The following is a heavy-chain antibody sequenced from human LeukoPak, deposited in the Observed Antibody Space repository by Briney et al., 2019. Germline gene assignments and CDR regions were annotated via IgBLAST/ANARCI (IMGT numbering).Heavy chain of an antibody. CDR3: ARMAMDPAMVTNFFDL. V-gene: IGHV1-46*01. D-gene: IGHD5-18*01. CDR1: GYTFTDYY. CDR2: IHPSGGGT. J-gene: IGHJ4*02. Sequence: VGSVKVSCKASGYTFTDYYMYWVRQAPGQGPECMGVIHPSGGGTTYAQKFQGRVTLTKDTATSTVYIELSSPRSDDTAVYYCARMAMDPAMVTNFFDLWGQGTLLIVSA.